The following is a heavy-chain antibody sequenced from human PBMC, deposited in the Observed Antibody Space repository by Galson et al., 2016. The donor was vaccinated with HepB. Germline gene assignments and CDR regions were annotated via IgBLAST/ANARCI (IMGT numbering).Heavy chain of an antibody. D-gene: IGHD1-14*01. CDR2: TYYRSHWYY. CDR1: GDSVSSDVGV. CDR3: ASDAPGSLDFDY. V-gene: IGHV6-1*01. Sequence: CAISGDSVSSDVGVWNWIRQSPSRGLEWLGRTYYRSHWYYDYAVAVKTRLVINPDTSRNQFSLQLSSVTPDDTAVYWCASDAPGSLDFDYWSQGTLVTVSS. J-gene: IGHJ4*02.